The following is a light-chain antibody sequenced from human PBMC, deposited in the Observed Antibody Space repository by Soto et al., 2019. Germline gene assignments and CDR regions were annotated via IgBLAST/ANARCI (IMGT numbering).Light chain of an antibody. CDR2: GAS. CDR3: GQYGRSLGFA. CDR1: MSVSSKF. J-gene: IGKJ4*01. Sequence: IVLTQSPGSLAFSXGERAPLCFRDRMSVSSKFLGSYQEKPXKSARVLXCGASSRATSIPDRFIGSGSGTDFTLTISRLVPAEFAVYYCGQYGRSLGFAFGGGTKVDIK. V-gene: IGKV3-20*01.